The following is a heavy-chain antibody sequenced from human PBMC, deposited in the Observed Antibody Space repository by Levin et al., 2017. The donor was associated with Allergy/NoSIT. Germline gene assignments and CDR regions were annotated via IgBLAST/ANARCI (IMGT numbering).Heavy chain of an antibody. D-gene: IGHD4-17*01. V-gene: IGHV1-69*02. CDR2: IIPILGIA. J-gene: IGHJ6*03. CDR1: GGTFSSYT. CDR3: ARAATVTTAYYYYYYMDV. Sequence: SVKVSCKASGGTFSSYTISWVRQAPGQGLEWMGRIIPILGIANYAQKFQGRVTITADKSTSTAYMELSSLRSEDTAVYYCARAATVTTAYYYYYYMDVWGKGTTVTVSS.